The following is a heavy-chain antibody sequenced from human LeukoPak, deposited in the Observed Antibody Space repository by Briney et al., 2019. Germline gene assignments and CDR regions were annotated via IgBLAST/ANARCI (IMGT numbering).Heavy chain of an antibody. J-gene: IGHJ5*02. CDR1: GGTFSSYA. D-gene: IGHD2-15*01. Sequence: LVKVSCKASGGTFSSYAISWVRQAPGQGLEWMGGIIPIFGTANYAQKFQGRVTITTDESTSTAYMELSSLRSEDTAVYYCARTIVVVVAATAHDGVRGWFDPWGQGTLVTVSS. CDR2: IIPIFGTA. CDR3: ARTIVVVVAATAHDGVRGWFDP. V-gene: IGHV1-69*05.